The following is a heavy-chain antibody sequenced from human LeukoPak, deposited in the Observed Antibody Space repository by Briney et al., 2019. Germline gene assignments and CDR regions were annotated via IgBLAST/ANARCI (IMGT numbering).Heavy chain of an antibody. CDR2: ITSGSSTI. J-gene: IGHJ4*02. CDR3: ERDGGGDY. D-gene: IGHD3-16*01. Sequence: GGSLRLSCAASGFTFSLYSMNWVRQAPGKGLEWVSYITSGSSTIYYAESVRGRSTLSRDNPKNSLFLQMNSLRAEDTAVCYGERDGGGDYWGQGTLVTVSS. V-gene: IGHV3-48*01. CDR1: GFTFSLYS.